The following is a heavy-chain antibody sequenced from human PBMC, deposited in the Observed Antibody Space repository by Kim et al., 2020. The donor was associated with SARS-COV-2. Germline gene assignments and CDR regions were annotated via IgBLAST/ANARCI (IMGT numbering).Heavy chain of an antibody. D-gene: IGHD1-26*01. Sequence: SETLSLTCTVSGGSISSSRYYWGWIRQPTGKGLEWIGSIYYSGSTYYNPSLKSRVTISVDTYKNQFSLKLSSVTAADTAVYYCAGLGPGLLTWFDPWGQGTLVTVSS. CDR1: GGSISSSRYY. J-gene: IGHJ5*02. CDR3: AGLGPGLLTWFDP. CDR2: IYYSGST. V-gene: IGHV4-39*01.